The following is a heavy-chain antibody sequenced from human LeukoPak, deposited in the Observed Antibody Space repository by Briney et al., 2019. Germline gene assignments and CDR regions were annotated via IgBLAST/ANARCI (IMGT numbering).Heavy chain of an antibody. J-gene: IGHJ4*02. Sequence: GGSLRLSCAASGFTFDDYGTSWVRQAPGKGLEWVSGINWNGGSTGYADSVKGRFTISRDNAKNSLYLQMNSLRAEDTALYYCARSPIAVASFDYWGQGTLVTVSS. CDR1: GFTFDDYG. CDR3: ARSPIAVASFDY. D-gene: IGHD6-19*01. V-gene: IGHV3-20*04. CDR2: INWNGGST.